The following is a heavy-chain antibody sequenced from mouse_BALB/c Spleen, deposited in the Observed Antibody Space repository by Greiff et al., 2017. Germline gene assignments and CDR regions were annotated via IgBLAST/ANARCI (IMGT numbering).Heavy chain of an antibody. V-gene: IGHV1S126*01. CDR2: IDPSNSET. D-gene: IGHD2-13*01. Sequence: VQLQESGPELVRPGASVKMSCKASGYTFTSYWMNWVKQRPEQGLEWIGRIDPSNSETRLNQKFKDKATLNVDKSSNTAYMQLSSLTSEDSAVYYDARIGVYYSDDYAMDYWGQGTSVTVSA. J-gene: IGHJ4*01. CDR3: ARIGVYYSDDYAMDY. CDR1: GYTFTSYW.